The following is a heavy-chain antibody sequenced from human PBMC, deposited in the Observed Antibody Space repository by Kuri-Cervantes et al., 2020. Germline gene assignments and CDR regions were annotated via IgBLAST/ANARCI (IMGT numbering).Heavy chain of an antibody. J-gene: IGHJ4*02. CDR3: AAPLGYCSGGSCPFDY. V-gene: IGHV4-34*01. Sequence: ESLKISCAVYGGSFSGYYWSWIRQPPGKGLEWIGEINHSGSTNYNPSLKSRVTISVDTSKNQFSLKLSSVTAADTAVYYCAAPLGYCSGGSCPFDYWGQGTLVTVSS. D-gene: IGHD2-15*01. CDR1: GGSFSGYY. CDR2: INHSGST.